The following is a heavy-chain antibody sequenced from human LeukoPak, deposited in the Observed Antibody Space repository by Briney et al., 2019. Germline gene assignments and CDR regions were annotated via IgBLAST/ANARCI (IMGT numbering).Heavy chain of an antibody. CDR2: IIPIFGTA. CDR1: GGTFSNYA. V-gene: IGHV1-69*05. Sequence: SVKVSCKASGGTFSNYAISWVRQAPGKGLEWMGRIIPIFGTANYAQKFQGRVTITTDESTSTAYMELSSLRSEDTAVYYCARSPNLNYGSGSYYNRYYYYYMDVWGKGTTVTVSS. J-gene: IGHJ6*03. CDR3: ARSPNLNYGSGSYYNRYYYYYMDV. D-gene: IGHD3-10*01.